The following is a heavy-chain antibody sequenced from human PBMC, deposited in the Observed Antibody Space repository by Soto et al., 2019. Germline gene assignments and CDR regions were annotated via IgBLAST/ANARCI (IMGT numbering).Heavy chain of an antibody. CDR3: ARPRLGLAALYGMDV. D-gene: IGHD6-13*01. CDR2: IIPIFGTA. Sequence: SVKVSCKASGGTFSSYAISWVRQAPGQGLEWMGGIIPIFGTANYAQKFQGRVTITADESTSTAYMELSSLRSENTAVYYCARPRLGLAALYGMDVWGQGTTVTVSS. J-gene: IGHJ6*02. CDR1: GGTFSSYA. V-gene: IGHV1-69*13.